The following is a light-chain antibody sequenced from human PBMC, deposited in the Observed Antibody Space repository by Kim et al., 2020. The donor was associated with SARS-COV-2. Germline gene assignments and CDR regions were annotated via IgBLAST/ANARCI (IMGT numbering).Light chain of an antibody. CDR2: WAS. CDR1: RSLFISSTGKSY. V-gene: IGKV4-1*01. J-gene: IGKJ5*01. Sequence: DIVMTQSPDSLAVSLGERATINCKSSRSLFISSTGKSYLAWYQHKPGQPPQLLLYWASTRESGVPDRFRGSGSGTDFTLTISNLQAEDVAVYYCQQYYGTSHFTFGQGTRLEIK. CDR3: QQYYGTSHFT.